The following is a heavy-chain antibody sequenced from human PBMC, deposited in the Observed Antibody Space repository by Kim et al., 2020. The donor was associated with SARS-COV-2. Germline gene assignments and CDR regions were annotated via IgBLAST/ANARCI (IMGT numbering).Heavy chain of an antibody. CDR2: TYYRSKWYN. V-gene: IGHV6-1*01. CDR3: ARNLRGKAAAGDYYDGMGV. Sequence: SQTLSLTCAISGDSVSSNSATWNWIRQSPSRGLEWLGRTYYRSKWYNDYAVSVKSRITINPDTSKNQFSLQLNSVTPEDTAVYFCARNLRGKAAAGDYYDGMGVWGQGTTVTVSS. J-gene: IGHJ6*02. CDR1: GDSVSSNSAT. D-gene: IGHD6-25*01.